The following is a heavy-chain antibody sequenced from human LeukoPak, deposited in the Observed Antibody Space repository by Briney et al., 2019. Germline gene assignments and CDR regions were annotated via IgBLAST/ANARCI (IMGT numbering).Heavy chain of an antibody. D-gene: IGHD6-19*01. J-gene: IGHJ4*02. Sequence: ASVKVSCKASGGTFSSYAISWVRQAPGQGLEWMGGIIPIFGTANYAQKFQGRVTITADESTSTAYMELSSLRSEDTAVYYCARDVEYSSGWYGGHWGQGTLVTVSS. CDR3: ARDVEYSSGWYGGH. V-gene: IGHV1-69*13. CDR2: IIPIFGTA. CDR1: GGTFSSYA.